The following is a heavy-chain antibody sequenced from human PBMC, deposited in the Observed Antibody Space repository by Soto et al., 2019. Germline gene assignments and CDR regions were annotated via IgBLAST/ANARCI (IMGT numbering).Heavy chain of an antibody. V-gene: IGHV1-69*01. CDR3: AREQHVPYYDSGSYFNWFDP. CDR1: GGTFNNYG. D-gene: IGHD3-16*01. CDR2: VIPLFGAA. Sequence: SSVQVSCKAPGGTFNNYGINWVRQAPGQGLEWMGGVIPLFGAANYAQKFQGRVTITADASTSVVYMQLSSLRSEDTAVYYCAREQHVPYYDSGSYFNWFDPWGQGSLVPLSA. J-gene: IGHJ5*02.